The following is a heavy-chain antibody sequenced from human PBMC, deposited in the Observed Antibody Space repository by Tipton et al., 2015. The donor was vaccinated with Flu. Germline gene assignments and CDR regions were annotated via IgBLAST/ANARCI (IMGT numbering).Heavy chain of an antibody. Sequence: SLRLSCAGSGFTLSNYGMHWVRQAPGMGLEWVAVISYDGNNKYYADSVKGRFTISRDNSKNTLYLQMNSLRTEDTAVYYCAKDRMFSNSVAGLLDYWGQGTLVTVSS. CDR2: ISYDGNNK. D-gene: IGHD6-19*01. V-gene: IGHV3-30*18. J-gene: IGHJ4*02. CDR3: AKDRMFSNSVAGLLDY. CDR1: GFTLSNYG.